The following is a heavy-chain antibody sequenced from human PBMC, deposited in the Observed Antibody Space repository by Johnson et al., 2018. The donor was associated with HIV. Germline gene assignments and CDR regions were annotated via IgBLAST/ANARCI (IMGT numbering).Heavy chain of an antibody. V-gene: IGHV3-7*01. CDR1: GFTLSSYG. CDR3: ARAGGDLLPDAFDI. CDR2: IKQDGSEK. J-gene: IGHJ3*02. Sequence: VQLVESGGGVVQPGRSLRLSCAASGFTLSSYGMHWVRQTPGKGLEWVANIKQDGSEKSYVDSVKGRFTISRDNAKNSLYLQMNSLRAEDTAVYYCARAGGDLLPDAFDIWGQGTMVTVSS. D-gene: IGHD2-21*02.